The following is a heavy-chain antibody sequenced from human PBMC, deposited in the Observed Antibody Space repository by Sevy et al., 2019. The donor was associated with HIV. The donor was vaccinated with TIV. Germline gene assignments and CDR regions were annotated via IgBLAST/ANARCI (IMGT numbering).Heavy chain of an antibody. V-gene: IGHV3-13*01. J-gene: IGHJ6*02. CDR2: IGAAGDT. D-gene: IGHD4-17*01. CDR3: ARDLRDGEDIFQYYGMDV. CDR1: GFTFSSFD. Sequence: GGSLRLSCEASGFTFSSFDMHWVRQATGKGLEWISTIGAAGDTYYLGSVKGRFTISRENAKNSLYLQMKSLRAGDTALYYCARDLRDGEDIFQYYGMDVWGRGTTVTVSS.